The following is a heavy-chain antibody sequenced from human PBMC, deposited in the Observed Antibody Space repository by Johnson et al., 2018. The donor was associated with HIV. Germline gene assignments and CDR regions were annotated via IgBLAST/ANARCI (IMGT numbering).Heavy chain of an antibody. CDR2: INWNGVRT. V-gene: IGHV3-20*04. Sequence: VQLVESGGVVVQPGGSLRLSCGPSGFTVTNAWMNWVRQAPGKGLEWVSGINWNGVRTAYPDSMKGRFTISRDNAKNSLYLQMNSLRAEDTAVYYCARDPGNYGGAFDIWGQGTMVTVSS. D-gene: IGHD4-11*01. J-gene: IGHJ3*02. CDR3: ARDPGNYGGAFDI. CDR1: GFTVTNAW.